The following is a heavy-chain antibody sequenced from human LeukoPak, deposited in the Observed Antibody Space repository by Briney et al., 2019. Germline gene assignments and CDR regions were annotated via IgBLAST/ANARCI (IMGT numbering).Heavy chain of an antibody. V-gene: IGHV3-30*02. CDR1: GFTFSSYG. CDR3: ARDLPPLDY. CDR2: IRYDGSNK. J-gene: IGHJ4*02. Sequence: GGSLRLSCAASGFTFSSYGMHWVRQAPGKGLEWVAFIRYDGSNKYYADSVRGRFTISRDNSKNTLYLQMNSLTTEDTAVYYCARDLPPLDYWGQGTLVTVSS.